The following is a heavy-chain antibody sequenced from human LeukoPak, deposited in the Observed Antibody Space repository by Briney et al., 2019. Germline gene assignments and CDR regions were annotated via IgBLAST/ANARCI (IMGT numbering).Heavy chain of an antibody. D-gene: IGHD6-19*01. Sequence: GSLRLSCAASGFTFSSYAMHWVRQAPGKGLEWVAVISYDGSNKYYADSVKGRFTISRGNSKNTLYLQMNSLRAEDTAVYYCARGQQWLVRDYWGQGTLVTVSS. CDR3: ARGQQWLVRDY. J-gene: IGHJ4*02. CDR1: GFTFSSYA. CDR2: ISYDGSNK. V-gene: IGHV3-30-3*01.